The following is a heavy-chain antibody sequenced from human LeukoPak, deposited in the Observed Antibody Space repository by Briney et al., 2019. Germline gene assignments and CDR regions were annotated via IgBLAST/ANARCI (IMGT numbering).Heavy chain of an antibody. CDR1: GFTFNTYT. CDR3: AKGTERYREVSSFDS. Sequence: GGSLRLSCAASGFTFNTYTMNWVRQAPGKGLEWVSAISGRGDGTYYADFVKGRFTISRDNSKNTLFMQMNSLRVEDTATYYCAKGTERYREVSSFDSWGRGTLVAVSS. D-gene: IGHD3-10*01. V-gene: IGHV3-23*01. J-gene: IGHJ4*02. CDR2: ISGRGDGT.